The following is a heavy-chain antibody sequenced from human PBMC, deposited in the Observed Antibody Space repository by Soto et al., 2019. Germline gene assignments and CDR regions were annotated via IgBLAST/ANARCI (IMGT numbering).Heavy chain of an antibody. Sequence: PXRALRRTCEASGFTFSRVSMNWVRQVPGKGLEWVASISSASSETWYADSVKGRFIISRDNAQNSLFLQMNTLRPEDSAIYYCARVAYWGPGTQVTVSS. J-gene: IGHJ4*02. CDR1: GFTFSRVS. CDR3: ARVAY. V-gene: IGHV3-21*01. CDR2: ISSASSET.